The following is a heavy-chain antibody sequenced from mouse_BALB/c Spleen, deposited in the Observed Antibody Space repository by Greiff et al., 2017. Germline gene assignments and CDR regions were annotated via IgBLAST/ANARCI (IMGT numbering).Heavy chain of an antibody. Sequence: EVKLMESGPDLVKPSQSLSLTCTVTGYSITSGYSWHWIRQFPGNKLEWMGYIHYSGSTNYNPSLKSRISITRDTSKNQFFLQLNSVTTEDTATYYCARDDYQVSPYYAMDYWGQGTSVTVSS. V-gene: IGHV3-1*02. CDR2: IHYSGST. D-gene: IGHD2-4*01. CDR3: ARDDYQVSPYYAMDY. J-gene: IGHJ4*01. CDR1: GYSITSGYS.